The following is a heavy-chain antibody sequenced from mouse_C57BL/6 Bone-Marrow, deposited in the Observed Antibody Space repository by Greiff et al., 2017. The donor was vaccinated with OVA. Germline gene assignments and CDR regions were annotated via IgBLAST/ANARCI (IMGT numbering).Heavy chain of an antibody. D-gene: IGHD1-1*01. V-gene: IGHV10-1*01. CDR2: IRSKSNNYAT. J-gene: IGHJ3*01. CDR1: GFSFNTYA. Sequence: GGGLVQPKGSLKLSCAAPGFSFNTYAMNWVRQAPGKGLEWVARIRSKSNNYATYYDDSVKDRLTNSRDDSESMLYLQMNNMKTKNTAMYYCVRSINDYGSSSFAYWGQGTLVTVSA. CDR3: VRSINDYGSSSFAY.